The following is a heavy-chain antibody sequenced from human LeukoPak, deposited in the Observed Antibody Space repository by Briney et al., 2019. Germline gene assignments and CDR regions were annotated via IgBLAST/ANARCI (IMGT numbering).Heavy chain of an antibody. CDR1: GDSITNYF. Sequence: SETLSLTCTVSGDSITNYFWSWIRQPPGKGLEWIGYIYYTGNTNYKPSLKSRVTISVDTSTNQFSLRLRSVAAADTAVYYCARGRVAYSAYYFDYWGRGTLVTVSS. D-gene: IGHD2-15*01. CDR3: ARGRVAYSAYYFDY. V-gene: IGHV4-59*01. J-gene: IGHJ4*02. CDR2: IYYTGNT.